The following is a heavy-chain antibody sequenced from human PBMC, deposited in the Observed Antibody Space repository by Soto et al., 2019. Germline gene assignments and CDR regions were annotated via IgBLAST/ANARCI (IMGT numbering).Heavy chain of an antibody. CDR2: IIPIFGTA. Sequence: SVKVSCRASGGTFSSYAISWVRQAPGQGLEWMGEIIPIFGTANYAQKFQGRVTITADESTSTAYMELSSLRSEDTAVYYCASPVDTAMEIFRLWGQGTLVTVSS. J-gene: IGHJ4*02. D-gene: IGHD5-18*01. V-gene: IGHV1-69*13. CDR1: GGTFSSYA. CDR3: ASPVDTAMEIFRL.